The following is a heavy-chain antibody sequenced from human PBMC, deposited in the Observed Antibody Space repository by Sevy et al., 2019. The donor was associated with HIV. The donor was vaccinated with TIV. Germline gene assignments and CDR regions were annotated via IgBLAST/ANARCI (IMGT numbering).Heavy chain of an antibody. D-gene: IGHD2-21*02. Sequence: ASVKVSCKASGYTFTSYDINWVRQATGQGLEWMGWMNPNSGNTGYAQKFQGRVTMTRNTSISTAYMELSSLRSEDTAVYYCAAGIVVETAHRAFDIWGQGTMVTVSS. CDR2: MNPNSGNT. J-gene: IGHJ3*02. CDR3: AAGIVVETAHRAFDI. V-gene: IGHV1-8*01. CDR1: GYTFTSYD.